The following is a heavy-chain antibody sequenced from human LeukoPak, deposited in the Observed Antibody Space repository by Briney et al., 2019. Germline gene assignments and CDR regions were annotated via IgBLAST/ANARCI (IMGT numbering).Heavy chain of an antibody. D-gene: IGHD5-18*01. CDR2: INHSGST. J-gene: IGHJ4*02. CDR1: GESFSGYY. Sequence: PSETLSLTCAVYGESFSGYYWNWIRQSPGKGLEWIGEINHSGSTNYNPSLKSRVTISVDTSKNQFSLRLTSVTAADTAVYYCARSSTTLIQLLLPDKNYFDYWGQGTLVTVSS. CDR3: ARSSTTLIQLLLPDKNYFDY. V-gene: IGHV4-34*01.